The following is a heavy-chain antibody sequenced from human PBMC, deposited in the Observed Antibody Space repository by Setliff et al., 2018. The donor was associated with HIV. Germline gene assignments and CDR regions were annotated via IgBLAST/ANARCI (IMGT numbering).Heavy chain of an antibody. CDR1: GYTFTGYY. D-gene: IGHD3-16*01. J-gene: IGHJ6*02. Sequence: GASVKVSCKASGYTFTGYYMHWVRQAPGQGLEWMGRINPSGGSTSYAQKFQGRVTMTRDTSTSTVYMELSSLRSEDTAVYYCAKVGVSVWGSYLDYYAMDVWGQGTTVTVSS. CDR3: AKVGVSVWGSYLDYYAMDV. V-gene: IGHV1-46*01. CDR2: INPSGGST.